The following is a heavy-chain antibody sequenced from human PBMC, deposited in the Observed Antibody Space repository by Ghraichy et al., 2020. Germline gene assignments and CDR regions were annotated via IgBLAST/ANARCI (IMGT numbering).Heavy chain of an antibody. V-gene: IGHV3-23*01. CDR3: AKKVNSPTRFLYYGMDV. CDR2: VTGSGGTT. D-gene: IGHD4-23*01. CDR1: GFTFSSYA. J-gene: IGHJ6*02. Sequence: ESLNISCAASGFTFSSYAMSWVRQAPGKGLEWVSGVTGSGGTTYYADSVKGRFTISRDNSKNALYLQMNSLRADDTAVYFCAKKVNSPTRFLYYGMDVWGLGTTVTVSS.